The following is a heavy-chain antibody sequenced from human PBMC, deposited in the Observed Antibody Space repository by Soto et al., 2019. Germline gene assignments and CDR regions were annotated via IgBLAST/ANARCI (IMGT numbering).Heavy chain of an antibody. CDR1: GFTFSSYS. CDR2: ISYDGSNG. J-gene: IGHJ4*02. D-gene: IGHD6-6*01. Sequence: QPVGSLRLSCVASGFTFSSYSIHWVRQAPGKGLEWVAVISYDGSNGYYADSVKGRFTILRDNSKSTLYLQMNSLRAEDTAVYYCARGFEYSSSSTFVGRKYYFDYWGQGTLVTVSS. V-gene: IGHV3-30-3*01. CDR3: ARGFEYSSSSTFVGRKYYFDY.